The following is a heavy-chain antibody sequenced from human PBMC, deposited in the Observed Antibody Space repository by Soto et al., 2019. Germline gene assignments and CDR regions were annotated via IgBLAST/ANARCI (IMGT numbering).Heavy chain of an antibody. CDR2: IFHDGTA. CDR1: GVSISSGNW. Sequence: SETLSLTCAVSGVSISSGNWWTWVRQTPQRGLEYIGEIFHDGTANYYPSFERRVAISVDTSKNQFSLKLTSVTAAETAIYFCARLVYDTRLNYIYFDFWGQGAMVTVSA. CDR3: ARLVYDTRLNYIYFDF. J-gene: IGHJ4*02. D-gene: IGHD3-10*01. V-gene: IGHV4-4*02.